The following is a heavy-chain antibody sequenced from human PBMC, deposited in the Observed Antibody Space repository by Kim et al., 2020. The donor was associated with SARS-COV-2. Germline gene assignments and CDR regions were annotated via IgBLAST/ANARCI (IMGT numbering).Heavy chain of an antibody. CDR3: ARRIGYYGY. Sequence: SETLSLTCAVYGGSFSGYYWSWIRQPPGKGLEWIGEINHSGSTNYNPSLKSRVTISVDTSKNQFSLKLSSVTAADTAVYYCARRIGYYGYWGQGTLVTVS. D-gene: IGHD3-3*01. V-gene: IGHV4-34*01. J-gene: IGHJ4*02. CDR2: INHSGST. CDR1: GGSFSGYY.